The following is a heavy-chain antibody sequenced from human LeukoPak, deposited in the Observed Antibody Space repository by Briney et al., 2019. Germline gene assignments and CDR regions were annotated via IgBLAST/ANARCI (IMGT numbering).Heavy chain of an antibody. D-gene: IGHD3-3*01. V-gene: IGHV1-24*01. CDR1: GYTLTELS. CDR3: ATPRKKPTYDFWSGLLPQPLYYFDY. Sequence: ASVKVSCKVSGYTLTELSMHWVRQAPGKGLEWMGGFDPEDGETIYAQKFQGRVTMTEDTSTDTAYMELSSLRSEDAAVYYCATPRKKPTYDFWSGLLPQPLYYFDYWGQGTLVTVSS. CDR2: FDPEDGET. J-gene: IGHJ4*02.